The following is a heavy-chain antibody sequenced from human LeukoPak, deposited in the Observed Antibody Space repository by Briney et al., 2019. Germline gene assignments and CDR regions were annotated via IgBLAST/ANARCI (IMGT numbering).Heavy chain of an antibody. CDR2: ISGSGGST. V-gene: IGHV3-23*01. CDR3: AKSLLGYYYDSSGPNLFDY. D-gene: IGHD3-22*01. Sequence: RAGGSLRLSCAASGFTFSSYAMSWVRQAPGKGLEWVSAISGSGGSTYYADSVKGRFTISRDNSKNTLYLQMNSLRAEDTAVYYCAKSLLGYYYDSSGPNLFDYWGQGTLVTVSS. CDR1: GFTFSSYA. J-gene: IGHJ4*02.